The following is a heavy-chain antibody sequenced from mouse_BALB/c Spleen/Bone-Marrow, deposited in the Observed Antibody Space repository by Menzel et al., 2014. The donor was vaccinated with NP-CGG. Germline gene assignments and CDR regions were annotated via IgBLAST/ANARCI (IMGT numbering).Heavy chain of an antibody. D-gene: IGHD2-12*01. V-gene: IGHV2-2*02. Sequence: QVHVKQSGPGLVQPSQRLSITCTVSGFSLTSYGVHWVRQSPGKGLEWLGVIWSGGSTDYNAPFMSRLNISKDNSKSQVFFKMNSPQANDTAIYYCARNPIRRNAMDYWGQGTSVTVSS. J-gene: IGHJ4*01. CDR3: ARNPIRRNAMDY. CDR2: IWSGGST. CDR1: GFSLTSYG.